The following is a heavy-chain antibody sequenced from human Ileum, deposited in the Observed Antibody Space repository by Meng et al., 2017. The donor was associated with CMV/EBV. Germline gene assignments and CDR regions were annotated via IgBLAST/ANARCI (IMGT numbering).Heavy chain of an antibody. D-gene: IGHD3-10*01. CDR2: INEDGSEK. Sequence: GESLKISCAASGFTFSNYWMTWVRQAPGKGLEWVANINEDGSEKYYVDFVKGRFTISRDNARNSLFVHMSSLRAEDTAIYYCARGFGDSWGQGTLVTVSS. CDR1: GFTFSNYW. V-gene: IGHV3-7*01. J-gene: IGHJ4*02. CDR3: ARGFGDS.